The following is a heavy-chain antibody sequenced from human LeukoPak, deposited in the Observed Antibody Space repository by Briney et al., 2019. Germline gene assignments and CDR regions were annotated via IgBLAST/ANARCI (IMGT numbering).Heavy chain of an antibody. D-gene: IGHD1-26*01. CDR3: AKGRIVGALFDY. Sequence: GGSLRLSCAASGFTFSDYGMHWVRQAPGKGLEWVAFIRYDGSTKYFADSVKGRFTISRDNSKNTLYLQMNSLRAEDTAVYYCAKGRIVGALFDYWGQGTLVTVSS. J-gene: IGHJ4*02. CDR2: IRYDGSTK. CDR1: GFTFSDYG. V-gene: IGHV3-30*02.